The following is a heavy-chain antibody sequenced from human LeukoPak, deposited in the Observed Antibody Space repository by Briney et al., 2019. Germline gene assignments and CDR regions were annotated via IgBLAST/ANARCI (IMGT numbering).Heavy chain of an antibody. CDR1: GFTFSSYA. Sequence: GGSPRLSCAASGFTFSSYAMRWVRQAPGKGLEWVSSISGSGDSTYNADSVKGRFTISRDKSKNTLYLQMNSLRAEDTAVYYCAKDGGQEVDYWGQGTLVTVSS. D-gene: IGHD3-16*01. CDR3: AKDGGQEVDY. J-gene: IGHJ4*02. V-gene: IGHV3-23*01. CDR2: ISGSGDST.